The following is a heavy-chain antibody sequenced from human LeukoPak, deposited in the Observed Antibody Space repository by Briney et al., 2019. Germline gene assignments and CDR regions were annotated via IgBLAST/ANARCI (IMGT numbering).Heavy chain of an antibody. CDR1: GFTFSSYG. J-gene: IGHJ4*02. CDR3: AKDRHFDY. CDR2: ISYDGSNK. V-gene: IGHV3-30*18. Sequence: GGSLRLSCAASGFTFSSYGMHWVRQAPGKGLEWVAVISYDGSNKYYADSVKGRFTISRDNSKNTLYLQMNSLRAEDAAVYYCAKDRHFDYWGQGALVTVSS.